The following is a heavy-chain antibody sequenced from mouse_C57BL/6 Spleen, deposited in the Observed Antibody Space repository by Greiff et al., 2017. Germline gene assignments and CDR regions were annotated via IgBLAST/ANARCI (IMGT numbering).Heavy chain of an antibody. CDR1: GYTFTSYW. J-gene: IGHJ4*01. D-gene: IGHD2-1*01. Sequence: QVQLQQPGAELVKPGASVKLSCKASGYTFTSYWMHWVKQRPGQGLEWIGMIHPNSGSTNFNEKFKSKATLTVDKSSSTAYMQLSSLTSEDSAVYYCARARDGNFMDYWGQGTSVTVSS. CDR2: IHPNSGST. V-gene: IGHV1-64*01. CDR3: ARARDGNFMDY.